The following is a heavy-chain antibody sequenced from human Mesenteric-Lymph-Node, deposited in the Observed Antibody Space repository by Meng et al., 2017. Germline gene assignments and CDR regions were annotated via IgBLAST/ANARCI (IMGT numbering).Heavy chain of an antibody. D-gene: IGHD3-16*02. Sequence: SETLSLTCTVSGGSISSYYWSWIRQPPGKGLEWIGYIYYSGSTNYNPSLKSRVTISVDTSKNQFSLKLSSVTAADTAVYYCASRGWVWGSYRYFDYWGQGTLVTVSS. J-gene: IGHJ4*02. CDR2: IYYSGST. V-gene: IGHV4-59*01. CDR3: ASRGWVWGSYRYFDY. CDR1: GGSISSYY.